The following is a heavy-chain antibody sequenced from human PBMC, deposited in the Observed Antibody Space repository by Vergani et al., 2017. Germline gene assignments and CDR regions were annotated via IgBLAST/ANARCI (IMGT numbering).Heavy chain of an antibody. CDR2: IIPIFGTA. CDR1: GGTFSSYA. V-gene: IGHV1-69*14. D-gene: IGHD5-18*01. J-gene: IGHJ3*02. Sequence: QVQLVQSGAEVKKPGSSVKVSCKASGGTFSSYAISWVRQAPGQGLEWMGRIIPIFGTANYAQKFQGRVTSTADKSTSTAYMELSSLRSEDSAVYYCARVVDTAMLPFSGAFDIWGQGTMVTVSS. CDR3: ARVVDTAMLPFSGAFDI.